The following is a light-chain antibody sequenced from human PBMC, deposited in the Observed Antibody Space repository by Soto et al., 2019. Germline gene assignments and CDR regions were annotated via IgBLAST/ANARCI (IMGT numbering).Light chain of an antibody. CDR3: SSYTSSTGV. CDR1: SIEVGGYNY. Sequence: QSALTQPASVSGSPGQSITISCTGTSIEVGGYNYVSWYQQHPGKAPKLMIYDVSNRPSGVSNRFSGSKSGNTASLTISGLQAEDEADYYCSSYTSSTGVFGTGTKLTVL. J-gene: IGLJ1*01. CDR2: DVS. V-gene: IGLV2-14*01.